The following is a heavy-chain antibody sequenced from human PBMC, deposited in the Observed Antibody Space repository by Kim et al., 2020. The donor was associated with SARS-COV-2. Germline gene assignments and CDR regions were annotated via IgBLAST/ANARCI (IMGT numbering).Heavy chain of an antibody. CDR2: IYYSGST. CDR1: GGSISSSSYY. Sequence: SETLSLTCTVSGGSISSSSYYWGWIRQPPGKGLEWIGSIYYSGSTYYNPSLKSRVTISVDTSKNQFSLKLSSVTAADTAVYYCASPAWSSHTTGFDYWGQGTLVTVSS. CDR3: ASPAWSSHTTGFDY. D-gene: IGHD2-8*02. V-gene: IGHV4-39*01. J-gene: IGHJ4*02.